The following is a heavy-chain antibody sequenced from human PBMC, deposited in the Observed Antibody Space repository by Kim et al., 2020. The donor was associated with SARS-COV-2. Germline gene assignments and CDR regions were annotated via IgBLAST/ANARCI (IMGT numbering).Heavy chain of an antibody. D-gene: IGHD3-22*01. CDR3: ARVYSRASKWFPGY. V-gene: IGHV4-34*01. Sequence: NPSLKSRVTISVATSKNQFSLKLSSVTAADTAVYYCARVYSRASKWFPGYWGQGTLVTVSS. J-gene: IGHJ4*02.